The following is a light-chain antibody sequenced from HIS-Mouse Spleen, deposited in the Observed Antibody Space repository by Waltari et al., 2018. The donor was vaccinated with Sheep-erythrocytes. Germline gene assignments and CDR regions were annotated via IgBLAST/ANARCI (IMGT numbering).Light chain of an antibody. CDR1: SSDLGGYTY. CDR2: DVS. Sequence: QSALTQPRSVSGSPGQSVTISCPGTSSDLGGYTYVPWYQQHPGKAPKLMIYDVSKRPSGVPDRFSGSKSGNTASLTISGLQAEDEADYYCCSYAGSYNHVFATGTKVTVL. J-gene: IGLJ1*01. CDR3: CSYAGSYNHV. V-gene: IGLV2-11*01.